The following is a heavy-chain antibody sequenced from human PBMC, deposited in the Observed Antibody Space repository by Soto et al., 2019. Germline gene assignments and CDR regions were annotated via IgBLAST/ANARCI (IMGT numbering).Heavy chain of an antibody. D-gene: IGHD3-10*01. CDR3: AKDRVVYGSSYYYYGMDV. J-gene: IGHJ6*02. V-gene: IGHV3-23*01. CDR2: ISGSGGST. CDR1: GFTFSSYA. Sequence: GGSLRLSCAASGFTFSSYAMSWVRQAPGKGLEWVSAISGSGGSTYYADSVKGRFTISRDNSKNTLYLQMNSLRAEDTAVYYCAKDRVVYGSSYYYYGMDVWGQGTTVTVS.